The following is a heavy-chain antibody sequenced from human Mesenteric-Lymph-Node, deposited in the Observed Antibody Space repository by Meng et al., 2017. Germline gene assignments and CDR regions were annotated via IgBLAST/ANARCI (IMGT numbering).Heavy chain of an antibody. D-gene: IGHD1-26*01. CDR1: GGSIRSGGYY. V-gene: IGHV4-31*01. Sequence: QVQLRGSGPGLVKPSQTLSLTCSVSGGSIRSGGYYWSWIRQLPGKGLEWIGSIYYSGTTYYNPSLNTVLTISVDTSKNQFSLKLSSVTAADTAVYYCARGQRSYSGSYPEWFDPWGQGTMVTVSS. J-gene: IGHJ5*02. CDR3: ARGQRSYSGSYPEWFDP. CDR2: IYYSGTT.